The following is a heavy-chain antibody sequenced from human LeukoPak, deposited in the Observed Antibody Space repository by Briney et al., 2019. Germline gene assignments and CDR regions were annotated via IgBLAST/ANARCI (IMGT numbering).Heavy chain of an antibody. J-gene: IGHJ6*02. CDR2: ISSSSSYI. D-gene: IGHD2-21*02. CDR1: GFTFSSYS. CDR3: ARQRVVTGSDYYYGMDV. V-gene: IGHV3-21*01. Sequence: GGSLRLSCAASGFTFSSYSMNWVRQAPGKGLEWVSSISSSSSYIYYADSVKGRFTISRDNAKNSLYLLMNSLRAEDTAVYYCARQRVVTGSDYYYGMDVWGQGTTVTVSS.